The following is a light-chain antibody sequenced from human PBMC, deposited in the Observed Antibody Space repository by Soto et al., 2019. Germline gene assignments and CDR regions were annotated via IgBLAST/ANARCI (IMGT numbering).Light chain of an antibody. Sequence: DIQMTQSPSTLSASVGDRVTITCRASQSISSWLAWYQQKPGKAPKLLIYDASSLESGVPSRLSGSGSGTEFTLTISSLQPDDFATYYCQQYNSSPVAFGQGTKVEIK. CDR2: DAS. CDR1: QSISSW. J-gene: IGKJ1*01. V-gene: IGKV1-5*01. CDR3: QQYNSSPVA.